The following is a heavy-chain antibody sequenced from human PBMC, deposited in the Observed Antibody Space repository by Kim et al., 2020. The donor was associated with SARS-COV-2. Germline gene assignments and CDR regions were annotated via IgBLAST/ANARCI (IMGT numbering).Heavy chain of an antibody. D-gene: IGHD3-9*01. V-gene: IGHV3-23*01. CDR2: ISGSGGST. CDR3: AGTLYYDILTFLDY. Sequence: GGSLRLSCAASGFAFSSYAMSWVRQAPGKGLEWVSAISGSGGSTYYADSVKGRFTISRDNSKNTLYLQMNSLRAEDTAVYYCAGTLYYDILTFLDYWGQGTLVTVSS. CDR1: GFAFSSYA. J-gene: IGHJ4*02.